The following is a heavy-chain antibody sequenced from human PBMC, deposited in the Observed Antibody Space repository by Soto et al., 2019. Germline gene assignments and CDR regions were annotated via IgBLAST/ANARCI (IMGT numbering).Heavy chain of an antibody. CDR3: AKDMLLDVGDY. Sequence: EVQLLESGGGLVQPGGSLRLSCAASGFTFSSYDMSWVRQAPGKGLVWVSAISGSGGSTYYADSVKGRFTISRDNSKTTLYLQMNSLRAEDTAVYYCAKDMLLDVGDYWGQGTLVTVSS. CDR2: ISGSGGST. CDR1: GFTFSSYD. D-gene: IGHD2-8*01. V-gene: IGHV3-23*01. J-gene: IGHJ4*02.